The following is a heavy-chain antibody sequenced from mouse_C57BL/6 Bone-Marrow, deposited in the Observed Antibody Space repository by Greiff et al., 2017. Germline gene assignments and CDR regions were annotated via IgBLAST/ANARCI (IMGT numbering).Heavy chain of an antibody. D-gene: IGHD1-1*01. CDR3: ARNYYGSSYYFDY. Sequence: QVQLQQPGAELVMPGASVKLSCKASGYTFTSSWMHWVKQRPGQGLEWIGKIDPSDSYTNYNQKFKGKSTLTVDKSSSTAYMQLSSLTSEDSAVYYCARNYYGSSYYFDYWGQGTTLTVSA. CDR2: IDPSDSYT. J-gene: IGHJ2*01. V-gene: IGHV1-69*01. CDR1: GYTFTSSW.